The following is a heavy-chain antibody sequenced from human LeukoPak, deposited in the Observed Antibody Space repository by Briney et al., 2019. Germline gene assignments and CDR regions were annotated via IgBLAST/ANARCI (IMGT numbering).Heavy chain of an antibody. V-gene: IGHV5-51*01. J-gene: IGHJ5*02. CDR2: IYPGDSDI. Sequence: GESLKISCKGSGYSFTSYWIGWVRQMPGKGLEWMGIIYPGDSDIRYSPSSQGQVTISVDRSISTAYLQWSSLKASDTAIYYCARRAGYCSGGSCPANWFDPWGQGTLVTVSS. CDR3: ARRAGYCSGGSCPANWFDP. D-gene: IGHD2-15*01. CDR1: GYSFTSYW.